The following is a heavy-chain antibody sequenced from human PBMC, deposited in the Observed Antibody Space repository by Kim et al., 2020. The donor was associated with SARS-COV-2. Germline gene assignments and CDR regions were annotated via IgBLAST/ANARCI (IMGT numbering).Heavy chain of an antibody. Sequence: GGSLRLSCAASGFTVSSNSMSWVRQAPGKGLEWVSVIYSGGSTNYADSVKGRFTISRDNSKNTLYLQMNSLRAEDMAVYYCARGPSSFYYYGMDVWGQGTTVTVS. CDR1: GFTVSSNS. V-gene: IGHV3-53*01. CDR3: ARGPSSFYYYGMDV. J-gene: IGHJ6*02. CDR2: IYSGGST.